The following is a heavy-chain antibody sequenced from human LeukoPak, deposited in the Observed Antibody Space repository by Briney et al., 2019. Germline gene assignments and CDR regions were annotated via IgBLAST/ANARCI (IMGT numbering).Heavy chain of an antibody. J-gene: IGHJ6*03. D-gene: IGHD4-17*01. CDR3: ARGYGDPLDYYYYMDV. CDR1: GFTLSSYW. Sequence: GGSLRLSCAASGFTLSSYWMNWVRQAPGKGLEWVANIKQDGSEKYYVDSVKGRFTISRDNAKNSLYLQMNSLRTEDTAVYYCARGYGDPLDYYYYMDVWGNGTTVTASS. V-gene: IGHV3-7*01. CDR2: IKQDGSEK.